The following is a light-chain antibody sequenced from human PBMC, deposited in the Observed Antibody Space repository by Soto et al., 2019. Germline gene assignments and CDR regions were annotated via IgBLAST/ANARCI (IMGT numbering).Light chain of an antibody. CDR2: DAS. CDR1: ESIRTW. J-gene: IGKJ1*01. Sequence: DIQMTQSPSTLSASIGDRVTITCRASESIRTWLAWYQHKPGKAPKFLIYDASTVESGVASRFSGSGSGTEFTLTISSLQPDDFATYYCQQYNKYPRTFGQGTKVEIK. V-gene: IGKV1-5*01. CDR3: QQYNKYPRT.